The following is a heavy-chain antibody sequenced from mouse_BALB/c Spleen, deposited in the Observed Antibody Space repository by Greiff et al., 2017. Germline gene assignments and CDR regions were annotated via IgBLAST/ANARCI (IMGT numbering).Heavy chain of an antibody. J-gene: IGHJ2*01. CDR3: TREYDNYLDY. CDR1: GYTFTSYW. CDR2: IYPGNSDT. Sequence: VQLQQSGTVLARPGASVKMSCKASGYTFTSYWMHWVNQRPGQGLEWIGAIYPGNSDTSYNQKFKGKAKLTAVTSTSTAYMELSSLTNGDSAVYYCTREYDNYLDYWGQGTTVTVAS. V-gene: IGHV1-5*01. D-gene: IGHD2-10*02.